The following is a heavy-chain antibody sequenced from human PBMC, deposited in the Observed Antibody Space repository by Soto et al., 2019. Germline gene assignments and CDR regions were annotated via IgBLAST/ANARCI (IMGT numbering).Heavy chain of an antibody. J-gene: IGHJ6*02. CDR1: GYTFTGYY. CDR2: INPNSGGT. V-gene: IGHV1-2*02. CDR3: ARETRTTTYGVRHASQRPWKYYYGMDV. Sequence: ASVKVSCKSSGYTFTGYYMHWVRQAPGQGLEWMGWINPNSGGTNYAQKFQGRVTMTRDTSISTAYMELSRLRSDDTAVYYCARETRTTTYGVRHASQRPWKYYYGMDVWGQGTTVTVSS. D-gene: IGHD2-8*01.